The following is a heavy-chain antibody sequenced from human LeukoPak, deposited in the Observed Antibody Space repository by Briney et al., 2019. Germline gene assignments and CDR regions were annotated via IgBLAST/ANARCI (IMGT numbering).Heavy chain of an antibody. CDR1: GFKFKTDG. J-gene: IGHJ3*01. CDR3: ARGGVATAWGAFDV. CDR2: IYYDGNQK. V-gene: IGHV3-33*01. Sequence: PGRSLRLSCAASGFKFKTDGMHGVRQAPREGLEWVAVIYYDGNQKYYGDSVKGRFTVSRDGSENMLYLQMRSLRADDTAVYYCARGGVATAWGAFDVWGQGTMVTVSS. D-gene: IGHD4-23*01.